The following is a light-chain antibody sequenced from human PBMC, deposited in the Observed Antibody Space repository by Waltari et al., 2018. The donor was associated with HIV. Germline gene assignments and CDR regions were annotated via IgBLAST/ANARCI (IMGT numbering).Light chain of an antibody. CDR3: SSRDSSGNSWV. J-gene: IGLJ3*02. Sequence: SSELTQYPAVSVALGPSVPLRCQVASLRNYYASWYQPRQGQAPILLFYGENTRPTGIPDRFSVSNSGNTASLTIIETQAGDEGDYFCSSRDSSGNSWVFGGGTTLTVL. CDR1: SLRNYY. V-gene: IGLV3-19*01. CDR2: GEN.